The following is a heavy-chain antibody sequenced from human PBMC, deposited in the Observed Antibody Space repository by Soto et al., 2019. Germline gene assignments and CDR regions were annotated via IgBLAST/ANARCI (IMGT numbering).Heavy chain of an antibody. CDR2: IYHSGST. D-gene: IGHD2-21*01. J-gene: IGHJ4*02. Sequence: SETLSLTCAFSGFSISSSNWWSWVRQPPGKGLEWIGEIYHSGSTNYDPSLKSRVTISVDKSKNQFSLKLSSVTAADTAVYYCARGSSGFPYYFDYWGQGILVTVSS. CDR1: GFSISSSNW. CDR3: ARGSSGFPYYFDY. V-gene: IGHV4-4*02.